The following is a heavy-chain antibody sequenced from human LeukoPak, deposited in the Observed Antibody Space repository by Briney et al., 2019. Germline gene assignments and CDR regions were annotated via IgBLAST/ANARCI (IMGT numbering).Heavy chain of an antibody. Sequence: NTGGSLRPSCAASGFTFSSYEMNWVRQAPGKGLEGVSSISSSSSYIYYADSVKGRFNISRDNAKNSLYLQMNSLRAEDTAVYYCARDFPRTGRVDYWGQGTLVTVSS. CDR3: ARDFPRTGRVDY. CDR2: ISSSSSYI. J-gene: IGHJ4*02. CDR1: GFTFSSYE. D-gene: IGHD1-26*01. V-gene: IGHV3-21*01.